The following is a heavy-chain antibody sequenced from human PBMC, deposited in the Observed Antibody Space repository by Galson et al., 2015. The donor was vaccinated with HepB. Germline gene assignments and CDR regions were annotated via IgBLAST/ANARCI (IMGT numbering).Heavy chain of an antibody. CDR2: FDPDDGEA. D-gene: IGHD3-22*01. CDR1: GYIFSDLT. J-gene: IGHJ4*02. V-gene: IGHV1-24*01. CDR3: ATGRKYYDGSGRHVFDY. Sequence: SVKVSCKASGYIFSDLTILWVRQAPGQGLEWVGSFDPDDGEAIYAQKFQGRVTLTEDTSSDTAYMEASSLRSEDTAVYYCATGRKYYDGSGRHVFDYGGQGTQVTGS.